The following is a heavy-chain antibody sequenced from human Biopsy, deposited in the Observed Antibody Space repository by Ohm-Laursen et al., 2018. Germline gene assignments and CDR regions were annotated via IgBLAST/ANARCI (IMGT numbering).Heavy chain of an antibody. J-gene: IGHJ6*02. CDR1: GFSLNTRGMS. CDR3: ARIPILVVPAAIVYRHRRHLQGLDV. D-gene: IGHD2-2*02. CDR2: IDWDDAK. V-gene: IGHV2-70*16. Sequence: TQTLTLTCTLSGFSLNTRGMSVPWIRQPPGKALEWLARIDWDDAKFYSESLKTRLTISKGTSENHVVLTLSDVAPVDTATYYCARIPILVVPAAIVYRHRRHLQGLDVWGQGTTVIVSS.